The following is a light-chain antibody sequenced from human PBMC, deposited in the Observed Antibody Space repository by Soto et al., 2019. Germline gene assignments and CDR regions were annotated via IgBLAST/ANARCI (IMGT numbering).Light chain of an antibody. CDR2: EVS. CDR1: SSDVGSYNY. Sequence: QSALTRPASVSGSPGQSITISCTGTSSDVGSYNYGSWYQQHPGKAPKLMIYEVSNRPSGVSNRFSGSKSGNTASLTISGLQAEDDAKYYCSSYTSISTRVFGAGTTLTVL. CDR3: SSYTSISTRV. V-gene: IGLV2-14*01. J-gene: IGLJ3*02.